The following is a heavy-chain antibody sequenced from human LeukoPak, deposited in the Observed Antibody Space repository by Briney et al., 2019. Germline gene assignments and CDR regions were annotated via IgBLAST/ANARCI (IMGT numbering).Heavy chain of an antibody. Sequence: SETLSLTCTVSGGSISTYYWSWIRQPPGKGLDWIGDIYYSGSTNYNPSLKSRVTISVDTSKNQFSLRLNSVTAADTAVYYCARGVSSSWYPIDYWGQGTLVTVSS. CDR2: IYYSGST. J-gene: IGHJ4*02. D-gene: IGHD6-13*01. CDR1: GGSISTYY. V-gene: IGHV4-59*01. CDR3: ARGVSSSWYPIDY.